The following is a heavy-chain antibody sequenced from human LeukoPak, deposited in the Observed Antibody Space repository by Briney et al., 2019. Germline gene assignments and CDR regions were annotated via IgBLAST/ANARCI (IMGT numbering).Heavy chain of an antibody. Sequence: PSETLSLTCAVYGGSFSGYYWSWIRQPPGKGLEWIGEINPSGSTNYNPSLKSRVTISVDTSKNQFSLKLSSVTAADTAVYYCARGVVSYGDYGDYFDYWGQGTLVTVSS. J-gene: IGHJ4*02. CDR1: GGSFSGYY. CDR3: ARGVVSYGDYGDYFDY. CDR2: INPSGST. V-gene: IGHV4-34*01. D-gene: IGHD4-17*01.